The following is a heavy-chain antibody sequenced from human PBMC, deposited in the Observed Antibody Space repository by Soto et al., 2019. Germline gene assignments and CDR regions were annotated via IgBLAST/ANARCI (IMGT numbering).Heavy chain of an antibody. J-gene: IGHJ5*02. CDR2: IYYSGST. CDR3: ARTSGYYGTNWFDP. CDR1: GGSISSSSYY. V-gene: IGHV4-39*01. D-gene: IGHD3-10*01. Sequence: PSETLSLTCTVSGGSISSSSYYWGWIRQPPGKGLEWIGSIYYSGSTYYNPSLKSRVTISVDTSKNQFSLKLSSVTAADTAVYYCARTSGYYGTNWFDPWGQGTLVTVSS.